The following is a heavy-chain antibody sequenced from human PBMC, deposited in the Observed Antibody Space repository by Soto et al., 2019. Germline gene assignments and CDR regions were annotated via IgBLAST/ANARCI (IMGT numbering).Heavy chain of an antibody. CDR2: IKTNAEGGAT. J-gene: IGHJ6*02. CDR3: TTGSVEGV. CDR1: DFTITHAW. D-gene: IGHD2-15*01. Sequence: EVQLGESGGGLVKPGGSLRLSCAASDFTITHAWMKWVRQAPGKGLEWVGRIKTNAEGGATDYAAPLKGRFTSSRDDSRNTLFLQMNSLKTEDTAVYYCTTGSVEGVWGQGATVTGSS. V-gene: IGHV3-15*07.